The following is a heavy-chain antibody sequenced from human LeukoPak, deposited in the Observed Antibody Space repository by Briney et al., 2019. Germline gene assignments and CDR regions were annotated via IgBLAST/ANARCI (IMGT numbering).Heavy chain of an antibody. CDR2: ISRDGSTT. J-gene: IGHJ4*02. CDR3: AKDHDIVLTTGLGY. D-gene: IGHD5-12*01. Sequence: PGGSLRLSCAASGFTFSRYWMHGVRQAPGKGRMWVSRISRDGSTTLYADSVKGRFTISRDNAKNTLYLQMNSLGAEDTAVYYCAKDHDIVLTTGLGYWGQGTLVTVSS. CDR1: GFTFSRYW. V-gene: IGHV3-74*03.